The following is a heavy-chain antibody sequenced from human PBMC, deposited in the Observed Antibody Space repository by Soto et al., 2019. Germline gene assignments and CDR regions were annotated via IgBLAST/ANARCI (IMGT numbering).Heavy chain of an antibody. Sequence: DVQLLESGGDLVQPGGSLSLSCAASGFTFTSFAMSWVRQAPGKGLEWVSTISPSGVNTYYTDSVKGRCTISRDNSKDTVSLQMTGLRADDTAVYYCAKGQGVGGIYSLDYWGQGTVVTVSS. CDR3: AKGQGVGGIYSLDY. V-gene: IGHV3-23*01. J-gene: IGHJ4*02. CDR2: ISPSGVNT. CDR1: GFTFTSFA. D-gene: IGHD1-26*01.